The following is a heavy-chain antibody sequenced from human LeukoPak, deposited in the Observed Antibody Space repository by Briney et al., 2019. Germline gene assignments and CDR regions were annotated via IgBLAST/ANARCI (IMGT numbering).Heavy chain of an antibody. D-gene: IGHD3-22*01. CDR2: INASGGST. CDR3: ARDHYDSSGFTRNFDY. CDR1: GYTFTSYY. Sequence: ASVKVSCKASGYTFTSYYMHWVRQAPGQGLEWMGIINASGGSTSYAQKFQGRVTMTRDMSTSTVYMELSSLRSEDTAVYYCARDHYDSSGFTRNFDYWGQGTLVTVSS. V-gene: IGHV1-46*01. J-gene: IGHJ4*02.